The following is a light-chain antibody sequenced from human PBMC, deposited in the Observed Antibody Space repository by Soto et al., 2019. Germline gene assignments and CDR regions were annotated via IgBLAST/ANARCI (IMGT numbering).Light chain of an antibody. CDR3: SSYTSSTTVV. CDR1: SSDVGGYNY. J-gene: IGLJ2*01. V-gene: IGLV2-14*03. Sequence: QSALTQPASVSGSPGQSITISCTGTSSDVGGYNYVSWYQQHSGKAPKLMIYDVSYRPSGVSNRFSGSKSGNTASLTISGLQAEDEADYYWSSYTSSTTVVFGGGTKLTVL. CDR2: DVS.